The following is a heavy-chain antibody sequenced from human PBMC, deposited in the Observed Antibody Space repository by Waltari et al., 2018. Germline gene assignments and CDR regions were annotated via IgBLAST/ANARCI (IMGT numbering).Heavy chain of an antibody. J-gene: IGHJ4*02. CDR3: ARDSSHYYESTGFYDY. V-gene: IGHV1-69*10. Sequence: QVQLVQSGAEMKKPESSVKVSCKASGGTFSSNAISWLRQAPGQGLEWMGGIIPIRGIANYAQKFQGRVTSTADKSTNTAYMELSSLRSEDTAVYYCARDSSHYYESTGFYDYWGQGTLVTVSS. CDR2: IIPIRGIA. D-gene: IGHD3-22*01. CDR1: GGTFSSNA.